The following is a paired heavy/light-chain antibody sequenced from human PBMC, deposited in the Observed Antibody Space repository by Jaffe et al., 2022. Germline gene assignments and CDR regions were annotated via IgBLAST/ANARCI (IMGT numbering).Heavy chain of an antibody. J-gene: IGHJ4*02. CDR1: GFMFGDYA. CDR2: IRSKAYGGAT. CDR3: TRKMYLDGWPFDY. V-gene: IGHV3-49*04. D-gene: IGHD6-19*01. Sequence: EVHLVESGGGLVQPGRSLRLSCTASGFMFGDYAMGWVRQAPGKGLEWISSIRSKAYGGATEYAASVKGRFTISRDDSKNIASLQMNSLKTEDTAVYYCTRKMYLDGWPFDYWGQGTLVTVSS.
Light chain of an antibody. CDR3: QQCSYIPPLT. Sequence: EIVLTQSPGTLSLSPGERATLSCRASHSVSSDYLAWYQQKPGQAPRLLIYGISTRATGIPDRFSGNGSGTDFTLTISRLEPEDFAVYYCQQCSYIPPLTFGGGTKVEIK. CDR1: HSVSSDY. J-gene: IGKJ4*01. V-gene: IGKV3-20*01. CDR2: GIS.